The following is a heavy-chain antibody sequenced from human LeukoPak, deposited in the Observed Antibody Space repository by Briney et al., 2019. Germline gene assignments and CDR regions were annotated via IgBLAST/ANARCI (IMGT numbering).Heavy chain of an antibody. D-gene: IGHD3-10*01. CDR2: IGAYNGYT. V-gene: IGHV1-18*01. CDR3: VREVTMVRGVITFYHYNGMDV. CDR1: GYTFTSYG. J-gene: IGHJ6*02. Sequence: ASVKVSCKASGYTFTSYGISWVRQAPGQGLEWMGWIGAYNGYTNYAQNFQGRVTMTTDASTSTAYMELRSLRSDDTAVYYCVREVTMVRGVITFYHYNGMDVWGQGTAVTVSS.